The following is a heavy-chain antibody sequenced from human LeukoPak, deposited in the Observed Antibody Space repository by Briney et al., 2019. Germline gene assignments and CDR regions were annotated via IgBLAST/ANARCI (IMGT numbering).Heavy chain of an antibody. CDR2: IIPIFGTA. V-gene: IGHV1-69*01. CDR3: ARDIGIVGADMDDAFDI. Sequence: GSSVKVSCKASGGTFSSYAISWVRQAPGQGLEWMGGIIPIFGTANYAQKFQGRVTITADESTSTAYMELSSLRSEDTAVYYCARDIGIVGADMDDAFDIWGQGTMVNVSS. D-gene: IGHD1-26*01. J-gene: IGHJ3*02. CDR1: GGTFSSYA.